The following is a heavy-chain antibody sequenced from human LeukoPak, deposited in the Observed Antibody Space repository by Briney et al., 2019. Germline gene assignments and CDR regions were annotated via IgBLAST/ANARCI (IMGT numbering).Heavy chain of an antibody. D-gene: IGHD3-10*01. J-gene: IGHJ4*02. CDR2: IRNDGSNK. CDR1: RFTLSSYG. Sequence: GGSLRLSCAASRFTLSSYGMHWVRQAPGKGLEWVAFIRNDGSNKYYPDSVKGQFTISRDNSKNTLYLQMNSLRAEDTAVYYCAKGVAYGSSALDYWGQGTLVTVSS. V-gene: IGHV3-30*02. CDR3: AKGVAYGSSALDY.